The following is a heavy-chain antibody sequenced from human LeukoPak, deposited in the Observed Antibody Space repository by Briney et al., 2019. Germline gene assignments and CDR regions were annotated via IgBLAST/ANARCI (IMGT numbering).Heavy chain of an antibody. CDR3: ARKNRTPLRNNWFDS. D-gene: IGHD1-1*01. V-gene: IGHV5-51*01. Sequence: GESLKISCKGSGYSFTTYWIAWVRQMPGKGLEWMGIINPGDSNTKYSPSVQGQVTISVDKSIGTAYLQWNSLKASDTAIYYCARKNRTPLRNNWFDSWGQGALVIVSS. J-gene: IGHJ5*01. CDR1: GYSFTTYW. CDR2: INPGDSNT.